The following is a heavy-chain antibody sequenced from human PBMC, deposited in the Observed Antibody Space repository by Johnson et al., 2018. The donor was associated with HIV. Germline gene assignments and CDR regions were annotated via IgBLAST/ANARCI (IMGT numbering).Heavy chain of an antibody. J-gene: IGHJ3*02. D-gene: IGHD3-10*01. CDR2: INWNGGST. V-gene: IGHV3-NL1*01. Sequence: QVPLVESGGGVVQPGRSLRLSCAASGFTFSSYGMHWVRQAPGKGLEWVSGINWNGGSTGYADSVKGRFTISRDNAKNSLFLQMNSLRAEDTAVYYCARSYYGSWGTFDIWGQGTMVTVS. CDR1: GFTFSSYG. CDR3: ARSYYGSWGTFDI.